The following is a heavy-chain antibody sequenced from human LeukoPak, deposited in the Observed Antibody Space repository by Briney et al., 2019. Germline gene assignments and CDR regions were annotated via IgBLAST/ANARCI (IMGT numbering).Heavy chain of an antibody. CDR2: IYTSGST. V-gene: IGHV4-4*07. CDR1: GGSISSYY. J-gene: IGHJ4*02. Sequence: SETLSLTCTVSGGSISSYYWSWIRQPAGKGLERIGRIYTSGSTYYNPSLESRVTISVDNSKNQFSLKLSSVTAADTAVYYCASYTSSGSYFDYWGQGTLVTVSS. D-gene: IGHD1-26*01. CDR3: ASYTSSGSYFDY.